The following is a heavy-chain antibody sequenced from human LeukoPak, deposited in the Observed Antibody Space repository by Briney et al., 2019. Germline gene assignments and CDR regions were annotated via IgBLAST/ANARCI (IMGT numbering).Heavy chain of an antibody. CDR2: IYSGGST. J-gene: IGHJ3*02. CDR3: AKDISSDSRGGDAFDI. Sequence: GGSLRLSCAASGFTVSSNYMSWVRQAPGKGLEWVSVIYSGGSTYYADSVKGRFTISRDNSKNTLYLQMNSLRAEDTAVYYCAKDISSDSRGGDAFDIWGQGTTVTVSS. CDR1: GFTVSSNY. V-gene: IGHV3-66*01. D-gene: IGHD6-25*01.